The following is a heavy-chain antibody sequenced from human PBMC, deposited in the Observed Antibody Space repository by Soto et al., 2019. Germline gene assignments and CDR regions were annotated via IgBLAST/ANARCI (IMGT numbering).Heavy chain of an antibody. CDR2: IFDSGYT. J-gene: IGHJ4*02. CDR3: ARGAYESSGYYPR. D-gene: IGHD3-22*01. V-gene: IGHV4-59*08. Sequence: SETLSLTCTVPGGSIIGYYWSWIRQPPGKGLEWLGYIFDSGYTNYNPSLKSRVTISVDTSKNQFSLKLSSVTAADMAVYYCARGAYESSGYYPRWGQGTLVTVSS. CDR1: GGSIIGYY.